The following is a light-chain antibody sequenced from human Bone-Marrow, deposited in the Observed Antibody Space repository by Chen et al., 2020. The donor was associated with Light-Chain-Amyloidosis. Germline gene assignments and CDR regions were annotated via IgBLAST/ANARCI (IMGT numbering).Light chain of an antibody. CDR3: QSADSSGTYEVI. CDR2: IDT. V-gene: IGLV3-25*03. CDR1: ALPTKY. Sequence: SYELTQPPSVSVSPGQTARITCSGDALPTKYAYWYQQKPGQAPVLVIHIDTERPSGISERFSGSSSGTTATLTISGVQAEDEADYHCQSADSSGTYEVIFGGGTKLTVL. J-gene: IGLJ2*01.